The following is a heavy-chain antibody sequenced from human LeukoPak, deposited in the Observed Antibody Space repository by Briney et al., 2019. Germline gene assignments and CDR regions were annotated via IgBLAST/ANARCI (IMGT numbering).Heavy chain of an antibody. D-gene: IGHD6-19*01. J-gene: IGHJ3*02. V-gene: IGHV3-11*06. Sequence: PGGSLRLSCAASGFSFGDYYMNWVRQAPGKGLEWISYTSSGSSYTTYADSVKGRFTISRDNAKNSLYLQMNSLRAEDTALYYCARDRNSGSDAFDIWGQGTVVTVSS. CDR2: TSSGSSYT. CDR3: ARDRNSGSDAFDI. CDR1: GFSFGDYY.